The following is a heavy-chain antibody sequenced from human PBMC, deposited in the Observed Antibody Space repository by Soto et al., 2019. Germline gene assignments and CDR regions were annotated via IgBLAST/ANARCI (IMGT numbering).Heavy chain of an antibody. Sequence: QVQLQQWGAVLLKPSETLSLTCAVYGGSFSCYYWTWIRQHPGTGLEWIVEINHNGRTHYNPSLKSRVTRSVDTSKPQFSLKLTSVTAADTGVYYCARDKISGLFDYWCQGTLFTVSS. CDR1: GGSFSCYY. CDR2: INHNGRT. CDR3: ARDKISGLFDY. V-gene: IGHV4-34*01. J-gene: IGHJ4*02.